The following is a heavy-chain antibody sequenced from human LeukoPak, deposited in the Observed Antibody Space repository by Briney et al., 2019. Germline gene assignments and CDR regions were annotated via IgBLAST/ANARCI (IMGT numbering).Heavy chain of an antibody. CDR1: GGSISSYY. CDR3: ALTVVTGPPYYYYHMDG. CDR2: IYYSGST. Sequence: SETLSLTCTVSGGSISSYYWSWIRQPPGKGLEWIGYIYYSGSTNYNPSLKTRVTISVDTSKNQFSLKLSSVTAADTAVYYCALTVVTGPPYYYYHMDGWGKRTTVTISS. V-gene: IGHV4-59*08. D-gene: IGHD2-21*02. J-gene: IGHJ6*03.